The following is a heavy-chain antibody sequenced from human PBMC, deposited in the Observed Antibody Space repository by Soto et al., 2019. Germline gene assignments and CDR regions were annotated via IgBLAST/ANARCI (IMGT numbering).Heavy chain of an antibody. CDR3: AKDGITGTTFDFLPHNWFDP. D-gene: IGHD1-7*01. Sequence: PGGSLRLSCAASGFTFSSYAMSWVRQAPGKGLEWVSAISGSGGSTYYADSVKGRFTISRDNSKNTLYLQMNSLRAEDTAVYYCAKDGITGTTFDFLPHNWFDPWGQGTLVTVSS. CDR1: GFTFSSYA. V-gene: IGHV3-23*01. CDR2: ISGSGGST. J-gene: IGHJ5*02.